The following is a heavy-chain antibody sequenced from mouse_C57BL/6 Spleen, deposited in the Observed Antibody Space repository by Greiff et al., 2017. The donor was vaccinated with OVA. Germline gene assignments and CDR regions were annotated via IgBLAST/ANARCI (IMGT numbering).Heavy chain of an antibody. CDR1: GYTFTSYW. CDR2: INPSNGGT. Sequence: VQLQQPGTELVKPGASVKLSCKASGYTFTSYWMHWVKQRPGQGLEWIGNINPSNGGTNYNEKFKSKATLTVDKSSSTAYMQLSSLTSEDSAVYYCARSDGYYVWYCDVWGTGTTVTVSS. V-gene: IGHV1-53*01. J-gene: IGHJ1*03. D-gene: IGHD2-3*01. CDR3: ARSDGYYVWYCDV.